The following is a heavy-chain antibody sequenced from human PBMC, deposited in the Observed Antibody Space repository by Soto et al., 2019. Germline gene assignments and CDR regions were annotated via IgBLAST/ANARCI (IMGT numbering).Heavy chain of an antibody. CDR3: TTDTEYSRFYGMDV. CDR1: GFTFSNAW. CDR2: IKSKTDGGTT. V-gene: IGHV3-15*01. Sequence: EVQLVESGGGLVKPGGSLRLSCAASGFTFSNAWMSWVRQAPGKGLEWVGRIKSKTDGGTTDYAAPVKGRFTISRDDSKNTLYLQMNSLKTEDTAVYYCTTDTEYSRFYGMDVWGQGTTVTVSS. D-gene: IGHD6-6*01. J-gene: IGHJ6*02.